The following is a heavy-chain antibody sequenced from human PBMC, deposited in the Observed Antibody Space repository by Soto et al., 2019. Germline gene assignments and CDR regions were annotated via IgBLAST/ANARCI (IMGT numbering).Heavy chain of an antibody. CDR2: INHSGST. CDR1: GGSFSGYY. Sequence: SETLSLTCAVYGGSFSGYYWSWIRQPPGKGLEWIGEINHSGSTNYNPSLKSRVTISVDTSKNQFSLKLSSVTAADTAVYYCARAGPKASHGYDWFDPWGQGTLVTVSS. CDR3: ARAGPKASHGYDWFDP. J-gene: IGHJ5*02. V-gene: IGHV4-34*01. D-gene: IGHD5-18*01.